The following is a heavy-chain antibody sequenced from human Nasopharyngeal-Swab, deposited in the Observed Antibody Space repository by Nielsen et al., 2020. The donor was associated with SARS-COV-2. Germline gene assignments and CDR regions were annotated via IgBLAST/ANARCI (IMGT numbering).Heavy chain of an antibody. D-gene: IGHD1-26*01. CDR1: GFTFSSYG. CDR3: ARGNGSPTYFEY. Sequence: GGSLRLSCAASGFTFSSYGMHWVRQAPGKGLEWVAVISYDGSNKYYADSVKGRFTISRDNSRNTVYLQINSLRAEDTAVYFCARGNGSPTYFEYWGQGTLVTVSS. J-gene: IGHJ4*02. V-gene: IGHV3-30*03. CDR2: ISYDGSNK.